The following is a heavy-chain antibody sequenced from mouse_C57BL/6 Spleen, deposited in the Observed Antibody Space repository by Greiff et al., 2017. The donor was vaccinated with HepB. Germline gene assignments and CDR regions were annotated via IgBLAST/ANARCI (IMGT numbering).Heavy chain of an antibody. CDR3: ARGSNWDDY. CDR2: INPNNGGT. Sequence: DVQLQESGPELVKPGASVKMSCKASGYTFTDYNMHWVKQSHGKSLEWIGYINPNNGGTSYNQKFKGKATLTVNKSSSTAYMELRSLTSEDSAVYYCARGSNWDDYWGQGTTLTVSS. V-gene: IGHV1-22*01. J-gene: IGHJ2*01. D-gene: IGHD4-1*01. CDR1: GYTFTDYN.